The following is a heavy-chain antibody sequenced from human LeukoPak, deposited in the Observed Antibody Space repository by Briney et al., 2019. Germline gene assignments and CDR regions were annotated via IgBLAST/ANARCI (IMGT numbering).Heavy chain of an antibody. CDR2: IKSKTDGGTT. D-gene: IGHD2-2*01. J-gene: IGHJ4*02. Sequence: PGRSLRLSCTASGFTFGGYAMSWVRQAPGKGLEWVGRIKSKTDGGTTDYATPVKGRFTISRDDSKNTLYLQMNSLKTEDTAVYYCASVPPLDYWGQGTLVTVSS. CDR3: ASVPPLDY. CDR1: GFTFGGYA. V-gene: IGHV3-15*01.